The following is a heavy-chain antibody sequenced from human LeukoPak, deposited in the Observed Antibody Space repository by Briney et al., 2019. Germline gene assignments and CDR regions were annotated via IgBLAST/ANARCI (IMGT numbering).Heavy chain of an antibody. J-gene: IGHJ3*02. D-gene: IGHD6-19*01. CDR2: IRSKAYGGTT. V-gene: IGHV3-49*04. Sequence: GGTLRLSCAASGFTFSSYGMSWVRPARGKGLGWVGFIRSKAYGGTTEYAASLKGRFTNPRHHSKSIAQLQMNSLKTQDTAVYYCTRVNLRLGGWYVESVGAFDIWGQGTMVTVSS. CDR3: TRVNLRLGGWYVESVGAFDI. CDR1: GFTFSSYG.